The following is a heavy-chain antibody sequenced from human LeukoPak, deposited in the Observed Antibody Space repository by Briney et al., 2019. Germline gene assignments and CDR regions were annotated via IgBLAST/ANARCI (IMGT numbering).Heavy chain of an antibody. D-gene: IGHD3-10*01. CDR2: IYYSGST. V-gene: IGHV4-39*01. J-gene: IGHJ4*02. CDR3: ARFKFGSDACYFDY. Sequence: SETLSLTCTVSGGSISSSSYYWGWLRQPPGKGLEWIRSIYYSGSTYYNPSLKSRVTISVNTSKNQFSLKLSSVTAADTAVYYCARFKFGSDACYFDYWGQGTLVTVSS. CDR1: GGSISSSSYY.